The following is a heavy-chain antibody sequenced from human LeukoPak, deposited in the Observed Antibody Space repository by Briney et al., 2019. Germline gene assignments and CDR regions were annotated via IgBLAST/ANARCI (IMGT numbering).Heavy chain of an antibody. Sequence: VASVKVSCKVSGYTLTELSMHWVRQAPGKGLEWMGGFDPEDGETIYAQKFQGRVTMTEDTSTDTAYMELSSLRFEGTAVYYCATGAGATTYFDYWGQGTLVTVSS. V-gene: IGHV1-24*01. CDR3: ATGAGATTYFDY. J-gene: IGHJ4*02. D-gene: IGHD1-26*01. CDR2: FDPEDGET. CDR1: GYTLTELS.